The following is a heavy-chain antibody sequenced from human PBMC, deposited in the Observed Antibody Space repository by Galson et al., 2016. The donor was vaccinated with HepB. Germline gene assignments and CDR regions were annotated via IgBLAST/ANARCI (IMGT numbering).Heavy chain of an antibody. D-gene: IGHD6-19*01. CDR3: AKNHMQPVAGKNDCGS. V-gene: IGHV3-23*01. Sequence: SLRLSCAASGFSFRLYVMSWVRQAPGKGLEWVSTIDEHSGEMRYADSVEGRFTISRDNPGNTLFLQMNSLRVEDTAVYYCAKNHMQPVAGKNDCGSWGQGALVVVSS. CDR1: GFSFRLYV. J-gene: IGHJ1*01. CDR2: IDEHSGEM.